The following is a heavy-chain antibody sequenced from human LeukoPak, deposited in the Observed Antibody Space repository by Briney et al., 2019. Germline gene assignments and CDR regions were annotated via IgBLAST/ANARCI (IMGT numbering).Heavy chain of an antibody. V-gene: IGHV3-30*18. D-gene: IGHD4-17*01. J-gene: IGHJ3*01. Sequence: PGGSLRLSCAASGFTFNNYGMTWVRQAPGKGLEWVAVISYDGSNKYYADSVKGRFTISRDNSKNTLYLQMNSLRAEDTAVYYCAKDQYDYGAFDVWGQGTMVTVSS. CDR2: ISYDGSNK. CDR1: GFTFNNYG. CDR3: AKDQYDYGAFDV.